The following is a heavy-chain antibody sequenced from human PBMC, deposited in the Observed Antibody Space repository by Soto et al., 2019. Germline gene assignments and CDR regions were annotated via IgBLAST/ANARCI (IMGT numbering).Heavy chain of an antibody. CDR1: GYTFTSYG. J-gene: IGHJ4*03. CDR3: ERSNPAAIAVAGX. CDR2: ISAYNGKT. Sequence: ASVKVSCKASGYTFTSYGISWVRQAPGQVLEWMGLISAYNGKTKYAQKLQGRVTMTTDTSTSTAYMELRRLRSDDTAVYYCERSNPAAIAVAGXWGQGTRVTVSX. D-gene: IGHD6-19*01. V-gene: IGHV1-18*04.